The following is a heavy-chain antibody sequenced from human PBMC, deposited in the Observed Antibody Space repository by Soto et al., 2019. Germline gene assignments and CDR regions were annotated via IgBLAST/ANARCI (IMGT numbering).Heavy chain of an antibody. CDR2: IYYSGST. V-gene: IGHV4-59*11. D-gene: IGHD2-2*01. CDR1: GGSIRNHD. Sequence: PSETLSLTCTVSGGSIRNHDCSWIRQPPGKGLEWIGYIYYSGSTNYNPSLKSRVTISVDTSKNQFSLKLSSVTAADTAVYYCARVLGYCISTSCYPNYYYYYGMDVWGQGTTVTVSS. CDR3: ARVLGYCISTSCYPNYYYYYGMDV. J-gene: IGHJ6*02.